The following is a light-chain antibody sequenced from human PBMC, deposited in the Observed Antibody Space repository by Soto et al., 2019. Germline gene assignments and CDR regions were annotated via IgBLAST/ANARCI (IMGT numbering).Light chain of an antibody. Sequence: QSVLTQPRSVSGSPGQSVTISCTGTSSDVGGYDFVSWYQQHPGKAPKLMIHDVNRRPSGVPDRFSGSKSGNTASLTISGLQPEDEADYYCCSYAASLNYVFGSGTQLTVL. CDR1: SSDVGGYDF. V-gene: IGLV2-11*01. CDR3: CSYAASLNYV. CDR2: DVN. J-gene: IGLJ7*01.